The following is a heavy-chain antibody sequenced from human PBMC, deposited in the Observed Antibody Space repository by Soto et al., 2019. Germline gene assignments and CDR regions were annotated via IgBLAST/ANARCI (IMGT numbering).Heavy chain of an antibody. CDR3: ARDGLRFLEWSPTHYGMDV. V-gene: IGHV3-30-3*01. Sequence: GGSLRLSCAASGFTFADAWMSWVRQAPGKGLEWVAVISYDGSNKYYAEYVKGRFTISRDNSKNTLYLQMNSLRAEDTAVYYCARDGLRFLEWSPTHYGMDVWGQGTTVTVSS. J-gene: IGHJ6*02. CDR2: ISYDGSNK. D-gene: IGHD3-3*01. CDR1: GFTFADAW.